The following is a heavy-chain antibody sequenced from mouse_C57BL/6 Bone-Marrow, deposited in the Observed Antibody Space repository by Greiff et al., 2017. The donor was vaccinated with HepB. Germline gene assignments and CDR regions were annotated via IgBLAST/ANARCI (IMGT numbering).Heavy chain of an antibody. J-gene: IGHJ1*03. CDR1: GFNIKDDY. V-gene: IGHV14-4*01. CDR3: TTVHRYFDV. D-gene: IGHD2-14*01. Sequence: VQLQQSGAELVRPGASVKLSCTASGFNIKDDYMHWVKQRPEHGLEWIGWIDPENGDTEYASKFQGKATITADTSSNTAYLQLSSLTSEDTAVYYCTTVHRYFDVWGTGTTVTVSS. CDR2: IDPENGDT.